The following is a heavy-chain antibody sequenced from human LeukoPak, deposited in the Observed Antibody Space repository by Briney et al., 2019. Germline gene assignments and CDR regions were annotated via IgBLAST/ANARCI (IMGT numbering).Heavy chain of an antibody. Sequence: GGSLRLSCAASGFTFSSYGMHWVRQAPGKGLEWVAVISYDGSNKYYADSVKGRFTISRDNSKNTLYLQMNSLRAEDTAVYYCAKACPRIAVAGYFDYWGQGTLATVSS. CDR1: GFTFSSYG. CDR3: AKACPRIAVAGYFDY. V-gene: IGHV3-30*18. J-gene: IGHJ4*02. CDR2: ISYDGSNK. D-gene: IGHD6-19*01.